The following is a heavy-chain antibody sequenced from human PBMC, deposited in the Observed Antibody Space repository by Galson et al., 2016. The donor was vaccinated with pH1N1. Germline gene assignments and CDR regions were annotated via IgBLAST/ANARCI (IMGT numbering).Heavy chain of an antibody. Sequence: SLGLSCAASECIFSSNWMHWLRQSPGKGLEWLAVLKSDGTSARYADSVKGRFTISRDNAKNTLYLQMNSFRVEDTSIYYCIREMSWGQGVLFTVS. V-gene: IGHV3-74*01. CDR1: ECIFSSNW. CDR3: IREMS. CDR2: LKSDGTSA. J-gene: IGHJ5*02.